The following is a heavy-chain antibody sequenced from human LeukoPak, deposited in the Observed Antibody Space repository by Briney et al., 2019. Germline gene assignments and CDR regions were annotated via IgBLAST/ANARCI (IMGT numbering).Heavy chain of an antibody. Sequence: SVKVSCKASGGTFSSYAISWVRQAPGQGLEWMGRIIPILGIANYAQKFQGRVTITADKSTSTAYMELSSLRSEDTAVYYCARDRVAAAGTYAFDIWGQGTMVTVSS. J-gene: IGHJ3*02. CDR3: ARDRVAAAGTYAFDI. V-gene: IGHV1-69*04. CDR1: GGTFSSYA. CDR2: IIPILGIA. D-gene: IGHD6-13*01.